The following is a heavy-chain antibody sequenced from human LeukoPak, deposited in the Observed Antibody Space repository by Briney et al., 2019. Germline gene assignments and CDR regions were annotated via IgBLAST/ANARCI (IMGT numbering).Heavy chain of an antibody. J-gene: IGHJ4*02. Sequence: SCKASGYTFTSYGISWVRQAPGKGLEWVAVISYDGSNKYYADSVKGRFTISRDNSKNTLYLQMNSLRAEDTAVYYCARDAAARRGALDYWGQGTLVTVSS. CDR2: ISYDGSNK. CDR3: ARDAAARRGALDY. CDR1: GYTFTSYG. V-gene: IGHV3-30-3*01. D-gene: IGHD6-6*01.